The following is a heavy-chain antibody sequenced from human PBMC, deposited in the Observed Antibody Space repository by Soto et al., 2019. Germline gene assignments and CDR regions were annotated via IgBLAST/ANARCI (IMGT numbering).Heavy chain of an antibody. CDR3: ARRSNWDYGSGIGGISF. D-gene: IGHD3-10*01. Sequence: ASVKVSCKASGYTFTGYYMHWVRQAPGQGLEWMGWINPNSGGTNYAQKFQGWVTMTRDTSISTAYMELSRLRSDDTAVYYCARRSNWDYGSGIGGISFWGQGTLVTVSS. CDR1: GYTFTGYY. V-gene: IGHV1-2*04. J-gene: IGHJ4*02. CDR2: INPNSGGT.